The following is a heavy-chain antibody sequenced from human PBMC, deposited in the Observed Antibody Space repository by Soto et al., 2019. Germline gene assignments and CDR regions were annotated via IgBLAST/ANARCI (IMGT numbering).Heavy chain of an antibody. CDR2: IYSGGST. Sequence: GGSLRLSCAASGFTVSSNYMIWVRQAPGKGLEWVSVIYSGGSTYYADSVKGRFTISRDNSKNTLYLQMNSLRAEDTAVYYCKSGSSSSYYYYGMDVWGQGTTVTVSS. V-gene: IGHV3-53*01. D-gene: IGHD6-6*01. J-gene: IGHJ6*02. CDR1: GFTVSSNY. CDR3: KSGSSSSYYYYGMDV.